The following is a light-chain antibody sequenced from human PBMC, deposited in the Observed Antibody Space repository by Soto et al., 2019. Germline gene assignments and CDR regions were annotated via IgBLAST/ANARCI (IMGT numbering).Light chain of an antibody. J-gene: IGKJ1*01. CDR1: QSVSSNY. Sequence: EIVLTQSPGTLSLSAGERATLSCRASQSVSSNYLAWYQQKPGQPPRLLISGASSRATGIPDRFIGSGSGTDFTLTISSLEPEVFAVYYCQHYGRSPPSWTFGQGTKVEIK. V-gene: IGKV3-20*01. CDR3: QHYGRSPPSWT. CDR2: GAS.